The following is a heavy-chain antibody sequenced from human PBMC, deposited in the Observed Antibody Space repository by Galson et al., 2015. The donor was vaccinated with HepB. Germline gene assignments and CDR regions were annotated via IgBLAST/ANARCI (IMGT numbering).Heavy chain of an antibody. CDR3: ARQPTIFGGGSYLDY. J-gene: IGHJ4*02. CDR1: GGSISSYY. CDR2: IYYSGST. V-gene: IGHV4-59*08. Sequence: SETLSLTCTVSGGSISSYYWSWIRQPPGKGLEWIGYIYYSGSTNYNPSLKSRVTISVDTSKNQFSLKLSSVTAADTAVYYCARQPTIFGGGSYLDYWGQGTLVTASS. D-gene: IGHD3-16*01.